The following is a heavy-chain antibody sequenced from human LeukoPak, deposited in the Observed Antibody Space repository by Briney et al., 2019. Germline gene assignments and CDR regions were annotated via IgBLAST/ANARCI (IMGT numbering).Heavy chain of an antibody. D-gene: IGHD2-2*02. CDR2: ISWDGGST. V-gene: IGHV3-43D*03. Sequence: GGSLRLSCAASGFTFDDYAMHWVRQAPGKGLEWVSLISWDGGSTYYADSVKGRFTISRDNSKNTLYLQMNSLRAEDTAVYYCAKSTAEYQLLYEDYWGQGTQVTVSS. J-gene: IGHJ4*02. CDR3: AKSTAEYQLLYEDY. CDR1: GFTFDDYA.